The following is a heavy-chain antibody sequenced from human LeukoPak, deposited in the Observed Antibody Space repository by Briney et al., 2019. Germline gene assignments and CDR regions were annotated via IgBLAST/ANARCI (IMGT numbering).Heavy chain of an antibody. V-gene: IGHV3-21*01. CDR2: ISSSSSYI. J-gene: IGHJ4*02. Sequence: GGSLRLSCAASGFTFSSYSMNWVRQAPGKGLEWVSSISSSSSYIYYADSVKGRFTISRDNSKNTLYLQMNSLRAEDTAMYYCARVLLMGYYDSSGELDYWGQGTLVTVSS. D-gene: IGHD3-22*01. CDR3: ARVLLMGYYDSSGELDY. CDR1: GFTFSSYS.